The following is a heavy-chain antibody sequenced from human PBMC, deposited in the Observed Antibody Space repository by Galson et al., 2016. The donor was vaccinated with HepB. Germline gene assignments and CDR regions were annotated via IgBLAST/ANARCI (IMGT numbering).Heavy chain of an antibody. V-gene: IGHV1-69*13. CDR2: IIPFFGSA. D-gene: IGHD3-9*01. Sequence: SVKVSCKASGGTLNNYGVTWVRQAPGQGLEWVGGIIPFFGSANYAQKFQGRVTITADESARTAYMEMGSLRSGDTAVYYCARVLYFDWLPNFYYYGMDVWGQGTTVTVSS. CDR1: GGTLNNYG. J-gene: IGHJ6*02. CDR3: ARVLYFDWLPNFYYYGMDV.